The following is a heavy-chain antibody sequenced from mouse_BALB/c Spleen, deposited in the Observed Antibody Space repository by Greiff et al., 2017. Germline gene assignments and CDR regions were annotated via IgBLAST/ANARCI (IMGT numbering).Heavy chain of an antibody. CDR1: GYSFTSYW. D-gene: IGHD1-2*01. CDR2: IYPGNSDT. Sequence: EVQLQQSGTVLARPGASVKMSCKASGYSFTSYWMHWVKQRPGQGLEWIGAIYPGNSDTSYNQKFKGKAKLTAVTSASTAYMELSSLTNEDSAVYYCTRSGHYYGYYAMDYWGQGTSVTVSS. J-gene: IGHJ4*01. V-gene: IGHV1-5*01. CDR3: TRSGHYYGYYAMDY.